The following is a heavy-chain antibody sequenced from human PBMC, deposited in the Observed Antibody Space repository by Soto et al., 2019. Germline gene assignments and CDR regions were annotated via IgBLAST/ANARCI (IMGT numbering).Heavy chain of an antibody. CDR3: AREAPGIAVAVLTHDAFDI. CDR1: GGTFSSYT. Sequence: ASVKVSCKASGGTFSSYTISWVRQAPGQGLEWMGRIIPILGIANYAQKFQGRVTITADKSTSTAYMELSSLRSEDTAVYYCAREAPGIAVAVLTHDAFDIWGQGTMVTVSS. CDR2: IIPILGIA. D-gene: IGHD6-19*01. J-gene: IGHJ3*02. V-gene: IGHV1-69*04.